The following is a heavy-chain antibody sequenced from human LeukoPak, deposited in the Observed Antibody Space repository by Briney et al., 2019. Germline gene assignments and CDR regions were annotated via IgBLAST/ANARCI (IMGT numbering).Heavy chain of an antibody. CDR1: GFTFSSYW. D-gene: IGHD3-10*01. V-gene: IGHV3-7*01. CDR2: IKQDGSKK. Sequence: GGSLRLSCAASGFTFSSYWMSWVRQAPGKGLEWVANIKQDGSKKDYVDSVKGRFTISRDNAKNSLYLEMSSLRAEDTAEYYCARLFGEVTIYDYWGQGTLVTVSS. J-gene: IGHJ4*02. CDR3: ARLFGEVTIYDY.